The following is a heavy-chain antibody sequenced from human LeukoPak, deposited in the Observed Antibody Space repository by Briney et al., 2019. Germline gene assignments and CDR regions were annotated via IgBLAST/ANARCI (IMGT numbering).Heavy chain of an antibody. CDR2: IYTSGSI. J-gene: IGHJ3*02. CDR3: ARDKWFGGPVDI. V-gene: IGHV4-61*02. Sequence: PSQTLSLTCTVSGGSMSSGSHYWSWIRQPAGKGLEWIGRIYTSGSINYNPSLTSRVTISIDTSKNQFPLKLSSVTAADTAIYYCARDKWFGGPVDIWGQGTMVTVSS. D-gene: IGHD3-10*01. CDR1: GGSMSSGSHY.